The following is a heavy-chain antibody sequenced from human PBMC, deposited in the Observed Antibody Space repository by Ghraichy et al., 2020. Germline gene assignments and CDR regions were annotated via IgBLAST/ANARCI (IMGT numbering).Heavy chain of an antibody. Sequence: GGSLRLSCAASGFSFSSYAMSWVRQAPGKGLDWVSGITGSGGSTYSADSVKGRFTISRDNSKNMAYLQMNSLRAEDTAVYYCARATGYSYGKTALDYWGQGTLVTFSS. V-gene: IGHV3-23*01. J-gene: IGHJ4*02. CDR1: GFSFSSYA. CDR3: ARATGYSYGKTALDY. D-gene: IGHD5-18*01. CDR2: ITGSGGST.